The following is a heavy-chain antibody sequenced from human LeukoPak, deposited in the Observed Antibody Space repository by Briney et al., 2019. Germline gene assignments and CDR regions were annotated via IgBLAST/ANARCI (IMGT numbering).Heavy chain of an antibody. J-gene: IGHJ4*02. CDR3: ARSWYYFDY. CDR1: DASISDYY. Sequence: PSETLSLTCTVSDASISDYYWSWIRQPPGKGLEWIGYIYYSGNTNYNPSLKSRVTISVDRSKNQFSLKLSSVTAADTAVYYCARSWYYFDYWGQGTLVTVSS. D-gene: IGHD6-13*01. V-gene: IGHV4-59*12. CDR2: IYYSGNT.